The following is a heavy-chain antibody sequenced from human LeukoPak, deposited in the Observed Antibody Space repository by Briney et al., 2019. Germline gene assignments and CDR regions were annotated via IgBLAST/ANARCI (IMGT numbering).Heavy chain of an antibody. Sequence: ASVKVSCKASGYTFTSYAMHWVRQAPGQGLEWMGRINPNSGGTNYAQKFQGRVTMTRDTSISTAYMELSRLRSDDTAVYYCARSLLTMVRGGPYNWFDPWGQGTLVTVSS. J-gene: IGHJ5*02. CDR1: GYTFTSYA. V-gene: IGHV1-2*06. CDR3: ARSLLTMVRGGPYNWFDP. CDR2: INPNSGGT. D-gene: IGHD3-10*01.